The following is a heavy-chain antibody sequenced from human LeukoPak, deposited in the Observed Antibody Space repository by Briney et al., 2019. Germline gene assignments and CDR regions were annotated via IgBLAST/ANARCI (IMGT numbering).Heavy chain of an antibody. V-gene: IGHV3-48*03. D-gene: IGHD3-10*02. CDR1: GITFSRYE. Sequence: PGGSLRLSCGASGITFSRYEMNWVRQAPGKGLEWVSYISSSGSTIYYADSVKGRFTISRDNAKNSLYLQMNSLRAEDTAVYYCAELGITMIGGVWGKGTTVTISS. CDR2: ISSSGSTI. CDR3: AELGITMIGGV. J-gene: IGHJ6*04.